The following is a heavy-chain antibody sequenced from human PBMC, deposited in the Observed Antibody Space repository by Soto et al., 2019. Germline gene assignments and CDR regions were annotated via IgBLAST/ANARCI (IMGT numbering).Heavy chain of an antibody. Sequence: QVQLQQWGAGLLKPSETLSLTCAVYGGSFSGYYWCWIRQPPGKGLEWIGEINHSGSTNYNPSLKSRVTISVNTSKNQFSLKLSSVTAADTAVYYCARGESRGSGSYYLFDYWGQGTLVTVSS. D-gene: IGHD3-10*01. V-gene: IGHV4-34*01. CDR3: ARGESRGSGSYYLFDY. J-gene: IGHJ4*02. CDR2: INHSGST. CDR1: GGSFSGYY.